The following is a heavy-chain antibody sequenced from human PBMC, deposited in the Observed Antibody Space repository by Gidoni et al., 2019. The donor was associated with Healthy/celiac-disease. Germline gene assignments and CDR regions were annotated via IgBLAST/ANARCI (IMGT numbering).Heavy chain of an antibody. CDR1: GGTFSTCG. V-gene: IGHV1-69*06. CDR3: SREHELLTGHTGGRAFDI. Sequence: QVQLEQSGAEVRKPGSSVKVSCKASGGTFSTCGFSWVRQAPGRGLEWMGGITPLFSKPNYAQKFQGRVTITADISTYTIYMELRSLRSEDTAMYYCSREHELLTGHTGGRAFDIWGRGTMVTVSS. CDR2: ITPLFSKP. D-gene: IGHD3-9*01. J-gene: IGHJ3*02.